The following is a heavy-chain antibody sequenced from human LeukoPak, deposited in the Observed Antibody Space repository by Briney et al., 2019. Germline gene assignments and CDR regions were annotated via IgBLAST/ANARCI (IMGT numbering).Heavy chain of an antibody. J-gene: IGHJ4*02. CDR2: ISSSGSTI. D-gene: IGHD6-6*01. V-gene: IGHV3-48*03. CDR3: ARDLEYSSSSLGY. CDR1: GFTFSSYE. Sequence: KTGGSLRLSCAASGFTFSSYEMNWARQAPGKGLEWVSYISSSGSTIYYADSVKSRFTISRDNAKNSLYLQMNSLRAEDTAVYYCARDLEYSSSSLGYWGQGTLVTVSS.